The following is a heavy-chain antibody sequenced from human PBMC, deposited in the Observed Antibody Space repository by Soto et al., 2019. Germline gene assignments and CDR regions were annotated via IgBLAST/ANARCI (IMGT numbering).Heavy chain of an antibody. D-gene: IGHD3-16*01. J-gene: IGHJ4*02. CDR1: GGTSNS. V-gene: IGHV1-69*08. CDR2: SITSLGEA. Sequence: QVQPVQSGAEVKKPGSSVRVSCKTSGGTSNSVSWVRQAPGQGLEWMGRSITSLGEATYAQKFQGRVTITGDRSTNTGYMDLTSLRSEDTAVYFCAREGGLYYIDYWGQGTLVTVSA. CDR3: AREGGLYYIDY.